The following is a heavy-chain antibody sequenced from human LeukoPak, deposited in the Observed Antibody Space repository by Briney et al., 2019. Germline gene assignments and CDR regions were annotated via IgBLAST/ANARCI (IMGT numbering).Heavy chain of an antibody. Sequence: GGSLRLSCAASGFSISSYNMNWVRQAPEKGLEWLSYISSNSDIMYYADSVKGRFTISRDNAKNSLYLQVNSLRDEDTAVYYCARDRVTGAFDIWGQGTLVTVSS. D-gene: IGHD3-10*01. CDR2: ISSNSDIM. J-gene: IGHJ3*02. V-gene: IGHV3-48*02. CDR1: GFSISSYN. CDR3: ARDRVTGAFDI.